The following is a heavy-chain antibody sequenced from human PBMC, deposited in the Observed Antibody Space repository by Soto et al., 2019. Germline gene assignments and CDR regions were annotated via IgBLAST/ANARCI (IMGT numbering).Heavy chain of an antibody. Sequence: SETLSLTCDVSRYSINNNNWWSWVRQPPGGGLEWIGELHHGGSTNYNPSLESRATFSVDISKNQFFLKLSSVTAADTAVYYCTKNSAYALDYWGQGTLVTV. D-gene: IGHD5-12*01. CDR3: TKNSAYALDY. J-gene: IGHJ4*02. CDR1: RYSINNNNW. V-gene: IGHV4-4*02. CDR2: LHHGGST.